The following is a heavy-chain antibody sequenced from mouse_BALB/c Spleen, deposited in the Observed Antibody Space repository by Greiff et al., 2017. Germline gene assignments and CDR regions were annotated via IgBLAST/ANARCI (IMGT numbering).Heavy chain of an antibody. CDR3: ARGGGNYLYAMDY. J-gene: IGHJ4*01. V-gene: IGHV2-9*02. CDR2: IWAGGST. Sequence: VKLMESGPGLVAPSQSLSITCTVSGFSLTSYGVHWVRQPPGKGLEWLGVIWAGGSTNYNSALMSRLSISKDNSKSQVFLKMNSLQTDDTAMYYCARGGGNYLYAMDYWGQGTSVTVSS. CDR1: GFSLTSYG. D-gene: IGHD2-1*01.